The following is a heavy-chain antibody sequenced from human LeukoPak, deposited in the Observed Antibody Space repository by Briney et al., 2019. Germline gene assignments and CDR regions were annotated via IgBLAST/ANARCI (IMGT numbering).Heavy chain of an antibody. Sequence: GGSLRLSCAASGFTFSSYAMTWVRQAPGKGLEWVSAISTGGGSTYYADSVKGRFTISRDNSKNTLYLQMNSLRAEDTAVYYCAKGGYSYGARDAFDIWGQGTMVTVSS. D-gene: IGHD5-18*01. V-gene: IGHV3-23*01. CDR3: AKGGYSYGARDAFDI. J-gene: IGHJ3*02. CDR2: ISTGGGST. CDR1: GFTFSSYA.